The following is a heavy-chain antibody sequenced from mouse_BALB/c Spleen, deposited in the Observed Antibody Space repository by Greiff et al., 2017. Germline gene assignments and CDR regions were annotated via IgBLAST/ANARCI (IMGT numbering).Heavy chain of an antibody. CDR2: IHYSGST. CDR3: ARRTLIYDRTYYAMDY. J-gene: IGHJ4*01. D-gene: IGHD2-3*01. Sequence: EVKLQESGPDLVKPSQSLSLTCTVTGYSITSGYSWHWIRQFPGNKLEWMGYIHYSGSTDYNPSLKSRISITRDTSKNQFFLQLNSVTTEDTATYYCARRTLIYDRTYYAMDYWGQGTSVTVSS. CDR1: GYSITSGYS. V-gene: IGHV3-1*02.